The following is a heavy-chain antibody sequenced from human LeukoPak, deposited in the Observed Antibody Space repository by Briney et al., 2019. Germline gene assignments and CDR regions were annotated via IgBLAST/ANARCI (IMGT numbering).Heavy chain of an antibody. CDR2: INPNSGGT. V-gene: IGHV1-2*02. D-gene: IGHD3-22*01. CDR1: GYTFSGYY. Sequence: ASVKVSCKASGYTFSGYYMHWVRQAPGQGLEWMGWINPNSGGTNYAQKFQDRVTMTRDTSISSGYMELSRLRSDDTAMYYCARGTLVPYYYDRSGYYPSAFDIWGQGTMVTVSS. J-gene: IGHJ3*02. CDR3: ARGTLVPYYYDRSGYYPSAFDI.